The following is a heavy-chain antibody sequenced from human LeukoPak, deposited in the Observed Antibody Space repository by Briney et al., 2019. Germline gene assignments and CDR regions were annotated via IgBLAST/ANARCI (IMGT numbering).Heavy chain of an antibody. V-gene: IGHV3-23*01. D-gene: IGHD2-8*01. CDR2: ITNSGDNT. Sequence: GGSLRLSCAASGFTFSSYAMSWVRQAPGKGLEWVSAITNSGDNTYYADSVKGRFTISRDNSKNTLYLQMNSLRAEDTAVYYCAKGGGRYCTNGVCHYFDYWGQGTLVTVSS. CDR1: GFTFSSYA. J-gene: IGHJ4*02. CDR3: AKGGGRYCTNGVCHYFDY.